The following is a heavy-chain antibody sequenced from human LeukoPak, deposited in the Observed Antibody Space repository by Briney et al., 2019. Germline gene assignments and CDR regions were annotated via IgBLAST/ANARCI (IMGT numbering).Heavy chain of an antibody. Sequence: SVKVSCKASGGTFSSYAISWVRQAPGQGLEWMGGFIPIFGTANYAQKFQGRVTITADESTSTAYMELSSLRSEDTAVYYCARDLDEVSVVPAANDAFDIWGQGTMVTVSS. D-gene: IGHD2-2*01. J-gene: IGHJ3*02. CDR1: GGTFSSYA. CDR3: ARDLDEVSVVPAANDAFDI. V-gene: IGHV1-69*13. CDR2: FIPIFGTA.